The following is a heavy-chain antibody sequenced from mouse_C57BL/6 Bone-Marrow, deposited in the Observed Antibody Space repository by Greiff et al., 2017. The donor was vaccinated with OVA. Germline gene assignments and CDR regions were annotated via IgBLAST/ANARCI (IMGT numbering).Heavy chain of an antibody. V-gene: IGHV7-1*01. D-gene: IGHD4-1*01. CDR1: GFTFSDFY. CDR3: ARDATGTPSYWYFDV. Sequence: EVKLVESGGGLVQSGRSLRLSCATSGFTFSDFYMEWVRQAPGKGLEWIAASRNKANDYTTEYSASVKGRFIVSRDTSQSILYLQMNALRAEDTAIYYCARDATGTPSYWYFDVWGTGTTVTVSS. J-gene: IGHJ1*03. CDR2: SRNKANDYTT.